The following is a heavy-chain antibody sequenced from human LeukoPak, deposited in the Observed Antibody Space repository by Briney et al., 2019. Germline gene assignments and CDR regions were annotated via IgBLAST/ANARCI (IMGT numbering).Heavy chain of an antibody. Sequence: ASVEVPCKASGYSFTGYYMHWVRQAPGQGLEWMGWINPKSGGTNFAQKFQGRVTMTRDTSISTAYMELSRLRSDDTAVYYCARARLPTRSNWFDPWGQGTLVTVSS. D-gene: IGHD5-18*01. CDR2: INPKSGGT. CDR3: ARARLPTRSNWFDP. CDR1: GYSFTGYY. J-gene: IGHJ5*02. V-gene: IGHV1-2*02.